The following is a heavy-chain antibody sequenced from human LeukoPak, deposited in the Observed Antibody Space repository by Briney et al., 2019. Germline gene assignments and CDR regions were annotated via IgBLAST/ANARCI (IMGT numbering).Heavy chain of an antibody. Sequence: QTLSLACAISAESVASKSTAWNWIRHTPSRGLEWLARKYWWSKWYNDYSVSVKSRITINSNTSKNQFSLQLNSVTPEDTAVYYCARDRIAAARSFDYWGQGTLVTVSS. V-gene: IGHV6-1*01. CDR3: ARDRIAAARSFDY. D-gene: IGHD6-13*01. J-gene: IGHJ4*02. CDR2: KYWWSKWYN. CDR1: AESVASKSTA.